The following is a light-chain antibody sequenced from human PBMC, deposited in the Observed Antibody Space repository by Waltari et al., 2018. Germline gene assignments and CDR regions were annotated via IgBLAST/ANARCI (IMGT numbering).Light chain of an antibody. Sequence: QSALTQPASVSGSPGHSVTISCTGSSRDVATYKYVSWYQQHPGKAPKLMIYEVSNRPSGVSNSFSGSKSGNTASLTISGLQAEDEADYYCTSYTTSTTWVFGGGTKLTVL. CDR1: SRDVATYKY. J-gene: IGLJ3*02. CDR2: EVS. V-gene: IGLV2-14*01. CDR3: TSYTTSTTWV.